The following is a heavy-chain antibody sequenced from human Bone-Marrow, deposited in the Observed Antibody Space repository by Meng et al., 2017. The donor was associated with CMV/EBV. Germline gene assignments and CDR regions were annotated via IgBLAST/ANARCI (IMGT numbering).Heavy chain of an antibody. V-gene: IGHV4-39*07. D-gene: IGHD4-17*01. CDR1: GGSISSSSYY. J-gene: IGHJ4*02. CDR2: IYYSGST. Sequence: QLQLQESGPGLVKPSETLSLTGTVSGGSISSSSYYWGWIRQPPGKGLEWIGSIYYSGSTYYNPSLKSRVTISVDTSKNQFSLKLSSVTAADTAVYYCGAYGDYSPFDYWGQGTLVTVSS. CDR3: GAYGDYSPFDY.